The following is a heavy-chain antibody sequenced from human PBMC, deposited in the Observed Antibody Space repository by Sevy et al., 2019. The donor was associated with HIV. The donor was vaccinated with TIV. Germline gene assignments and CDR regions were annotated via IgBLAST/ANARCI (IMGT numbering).Heavy chain of an antibody. V-gene: IGHV3-74*01. J-gene: IGHJ4*02. CDR1: GFTFSSYW. Sequence: GGSLRLSCAASGFTFSSYWMHWVRQAPGKGLVWVSRIKTDGSDTSYADSVKGRFTISRDNAKNSLYLQMNSLRDEDTAIYYCARDIQKWLGPGGDPVWGQGTLVTVSS. D-gene: IGHD6-19*01. CDR2: IKTDGSDT. CDR3: ARDIQKWLGPGGDPV.